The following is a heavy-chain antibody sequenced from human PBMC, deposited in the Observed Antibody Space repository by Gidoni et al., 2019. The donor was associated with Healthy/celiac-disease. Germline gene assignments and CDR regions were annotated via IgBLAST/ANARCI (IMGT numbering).Heavy chain of an antibody. CDR3: ARDEGDY. Sequence: QVQLQESGTGLVKPSQTLSLTCTVSGGSISSGSYYWSWIRQPAGKGLEWIGRIYTSGSTNYNPSLKSRVTISVDTSKNQFSLKLSSVTAADTAVYYCARDEGDYWGQGTLVTVSS. CDR1: GGSISSGSYY. J-gene: IGHJ4*02. V-gene: IGHV4-61*02. CDR2: IYTSGST.